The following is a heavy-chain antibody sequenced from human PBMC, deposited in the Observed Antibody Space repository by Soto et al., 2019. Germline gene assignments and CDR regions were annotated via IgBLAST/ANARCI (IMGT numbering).Heavy chain of an antibody. D-gene: IGHD3-3*01. CDR1: GFTFSSYA. CDR2: ISGSGGST. CDR3: AKSQMFGVVIGSWFDP. Sequence: EVQLLESGGGLVQPGGSLRLSCAASGFTFSSYAMSWVRQAPGKGLEWVSAISGSGGSTYYADSVKGRFTISRDNSKNTLYLQMNSVRAEDTGVYYCAKSQMFGVVIGSWFDPWGQGTLVTVSS. V-gene: IGHV3-23*01. J-gene: IGHJ5*02.